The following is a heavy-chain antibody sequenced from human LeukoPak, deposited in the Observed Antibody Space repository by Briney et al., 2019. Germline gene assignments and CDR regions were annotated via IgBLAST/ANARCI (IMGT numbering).Heavy chain of an antibody. V-gene: IGHV3-30*02. Sequence: PGGSLRLSCAASGFIFSNYGMHWVRQAPGKGLEWVAFIRYDGSIRYYIDSVKGRFTISRDNAKNSLYLQMNSLTAEDTAVYYCARDPYSGNYGNTYYYYMDVWGKGTTVTISS. CDR1: GFIFSNYG. J-gene: IGHJ6*03. CDR3: ARDPYSGNYGNTYYYYMDV. D-gene: IGHD1-26*01. CDR2: IRYDGSIR.